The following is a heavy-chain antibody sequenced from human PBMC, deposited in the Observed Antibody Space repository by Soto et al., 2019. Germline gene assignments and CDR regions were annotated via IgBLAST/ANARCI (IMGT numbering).Heavy chain of an antibody. D-gene: IGHD2-2*01. CDR2: IYYSGST. V-gene: IGHV4-59*01. Sequence: SETLSLTCTVSGGSISSYYWSWIRQPPGKGLEWIGYIYYSGSTNYNPSLKSRVTISVDTSKNQFSLKLSSVTAADTAVYYCACRYCTRTSCSFDYWGQGTLVTVSS. CDR1: GGSISSYY. CDR3: ACRYCTRTSCSFDY. J-gene: IGHJ4*02.